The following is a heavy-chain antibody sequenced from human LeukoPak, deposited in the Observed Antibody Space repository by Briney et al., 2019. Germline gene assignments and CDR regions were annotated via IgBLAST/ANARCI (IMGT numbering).Heavy chain of an antibody. Sequence: GGSLRLSCAASGFTFSSYEMNWVRQAPGKGLEWVSYISSSSSTIYYADSVKGRFTISRDNAKNSLYLQMNSLRAEDTAVYYCAREGRYSYFDYWGQGTLVTVSS. CDR2: ISSSSSTI. CDR1: GFTFSSYE. V-gene: IGHV3-48*03. J-gene: IGHJ4*02. D-gene: IGHD6-19*01. CDR3: AREGRYSYFDY.